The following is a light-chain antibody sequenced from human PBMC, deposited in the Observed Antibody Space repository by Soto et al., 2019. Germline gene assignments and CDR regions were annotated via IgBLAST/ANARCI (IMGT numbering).Light chain of an antibody. CDR2: ATS. Sequence: EIVMTQSPATLSVSPGERATLSCRASQGLSSTVAWYQQKPGQAPRLLIYATSTRATGIPARFSGSGSGTDVSLTLNSLQPEDFATFYCQHYNNWPITFGQGTRLEI. CDR3: QHYNNWPIT. V-gene: IGKV3-15*01. CDR1: QGLSST. J-gene: IGKJ5*01.